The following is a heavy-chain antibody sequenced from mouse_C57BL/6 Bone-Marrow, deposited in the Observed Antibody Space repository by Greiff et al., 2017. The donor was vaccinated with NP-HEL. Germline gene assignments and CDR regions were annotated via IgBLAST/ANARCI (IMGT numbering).Heavy chain of an antibody. CDR2: ISSGGSYT. D-gene: IGHD1-1*01. CDR3: ARHLLGFAY. Sequence: EVQGVESGGDLVKPGGSLKLSCAASGFTFSSYGMSWVRQTPDKRLEWVATISSGGSYTYYPDSVKGRFTISRDNAKNTLYLQMSSLKSEDTAMYYCARHLLGFAYWGQGTLVTVSA. CDR1: GFTFSSYG. V-gene: IGHV5-6*01. J-gene: IGHJ3*01.